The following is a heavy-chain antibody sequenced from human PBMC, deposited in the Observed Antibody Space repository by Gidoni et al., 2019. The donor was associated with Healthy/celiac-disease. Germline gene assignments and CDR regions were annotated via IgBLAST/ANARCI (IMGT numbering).Heavy chain of an antibody. CDR3: TTEYIVVVPADI. Sequence: EVQLVESGGGLVKPGGSLRLSCAAYGFTFSNAWMSWVRQAPGKGLEWVGRIKSKTDGGTTDYAAPVKGRFTISRDDSKNTLYLQMNSLKTEDTAVYYCTTEYIVVVPADIWGQGTMVTVSS. D-gene: IGHD2-2*01. CDR2: IKSKTDGGTT. V-gene: IGHV3-15*01. J-gene: IGHJ3*02. CDR1: GFTFSNAW.